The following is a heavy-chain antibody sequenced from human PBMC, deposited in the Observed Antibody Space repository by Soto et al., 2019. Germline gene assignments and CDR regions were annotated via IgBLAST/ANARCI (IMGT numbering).Heavy chain of an antibody. Sequence: QVQLVQSGAEVKKPGASVKVSCKASGYTFTSYGISWVRQAPGQGLEWMGWISAYNGNTNYAQKLQGRVTMTTDTSTRTAYMELRSLRSDDTSLYYCARYLMGYDFWSGYYCRVGLHAGGCYYYYYMDVWGKGTTVTVSS. CDR3: ARYLMGYDFWSGYYCRVGLHAGGCYYYYYMDV. J-gene: IGHJ6*03. V-gene: IGHV1-18*01. D-gene: IGHD3-3*01. CDR2: ISAYNGNT. CDR1: GYTFTSYG.